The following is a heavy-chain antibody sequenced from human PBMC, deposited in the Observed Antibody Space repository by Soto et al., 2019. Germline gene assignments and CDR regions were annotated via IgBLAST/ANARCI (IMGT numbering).Heavy chain of an antibody. V-gene: IGHV3-11*01. CDR2: ISNSDYTT. J-gene: IGHJ4*02. CDR1: GITLSDNY. D-gene: IGHD2-8*01. Sequence: QVHLVASGGDLVKPGGSLRLSCVASGITLSDNYMTWIRQAPGKGLEWLSYISNSDYTTYYADSVKGRFTISRDNAKNSLYLQLNGLRVEDTAVYYCASGKWSLDYWGQGILVTVSS. CDR3: ASGKWSLDY.